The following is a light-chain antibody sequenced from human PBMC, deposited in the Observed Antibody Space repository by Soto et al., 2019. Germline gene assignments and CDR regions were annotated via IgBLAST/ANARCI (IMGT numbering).Light chain of an antibody. CDR3: QQSYSTPPWT. J-gene: IGKJ1*01. CDR2: AAS. Sequence: DIPMTQSPSSRSASVGDRVTITCRASQSISSYLNWYQQKPGKAPKLLIYAASSLQSGVPSRFSGSGSGTDFTLTISSLQPEDFATYYCQQSYSTPPWTFGQGTKVEIK. V-gene: IGKV1-39*01. CDR1: QSISSY.